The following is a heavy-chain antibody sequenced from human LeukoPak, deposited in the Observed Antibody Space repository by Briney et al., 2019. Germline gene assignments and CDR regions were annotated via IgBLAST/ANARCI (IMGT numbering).Heavy chain of an antibody. CDR1: GGSISSYS. V-gene: IGHV4-4*09. D-gene: IGHD2-21*02. Sequence: SETLSLTCTVSGGSISSYSWSWVRHPPGKGLEWIGSIYTSESTNSNPSLKSRVTISVDTSKSQFSLKLSSVTAADTAVYYCARQAYCGADCYSLDYWGQGTLVTVSS. CDR2: IYTSEST. J-gene: IGHJ4*02. CDR3: ARQAYCGADCYSLDY.